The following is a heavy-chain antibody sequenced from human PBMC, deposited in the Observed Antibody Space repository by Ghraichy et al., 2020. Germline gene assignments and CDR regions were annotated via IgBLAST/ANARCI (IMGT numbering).Heavy chain of an antibody. J-gene: IGHJ4*02. CDR3: ARGISAAGTNVPYFDR. V-gene: IGHV1-46*01. D-gene: IGHD6-13*01. CDR1: GYTFTSYY. Sequence: ASVKVSCKTSGYTFTSYYMHWVRQAPGQGLEWMGIINPSGDNPSYAQKFQGRVTMTSDTSTRTVHMELSSLRSEDTAVYYCARGISAAGTNVPYFDRWGQGTLVTVSS. CDR2: INPSGDNP.